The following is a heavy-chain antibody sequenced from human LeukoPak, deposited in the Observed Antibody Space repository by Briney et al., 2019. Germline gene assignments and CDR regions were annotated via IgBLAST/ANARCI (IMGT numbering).Heavy chain of an antibody. J-gene: IGHJ4*02. CDR2: INSDGSST. CDR1: GFTFSSYW. D-gene: IGHD3-3*01. V-gene: IGHV3-74*01. Sequence: SGGSLRLSCAASGFTFSSYWMHWVRQAPGKGLVWVSRINSDGSSTSYADSVKVRFTISRDNAKNTLYLQMNSLRAEDTAVYYCARGFGWSGYYDYWGQGTLVTVSS. CDR3: ARGFGWSGYYDY.